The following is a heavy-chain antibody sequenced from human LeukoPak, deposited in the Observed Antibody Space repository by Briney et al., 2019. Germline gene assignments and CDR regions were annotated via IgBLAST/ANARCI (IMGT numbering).Heavy chain of an antibody. CDR3: AKDYDSSGWAAFDI. CDR2: ISYDGSNK. Sequence: PGGSLRLSSAASGFTFNSFGMHWVRQAPGKGLEWVAVISYDGSNKYFADSVKGRFTISRDNSKSTLYLQMNSLRAEDTAVYYCAKDYDSSGWAAFDIWGQGTIVTVSS. V-gene: IGHV3-30*18. J-gene: IGHJ3*02. CDR1: GFTFNSFG. D-gene: IGHD3-22*01.